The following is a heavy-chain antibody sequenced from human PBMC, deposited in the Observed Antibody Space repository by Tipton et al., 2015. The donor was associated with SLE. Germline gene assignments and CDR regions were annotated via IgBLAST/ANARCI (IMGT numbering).Heavy chain of an antibody. V-gene: IGHV3-30*03. D-gene: IGHD2-21*02. CDR3: ARTDYKGDSSREVFDI. CDR1: GFLSSSHV. CDR2: TSYDGSNE. J-gene: IGHJ3*02. Sequence: SLRLSCTASGFLSSSHVMNWVRQGPGKGLEWVAATSYDGSNEYYSESVKGRFTISRDTSKKTLFLHIDSLRVEDTAVYYCARTDYKGDSSREVFDIWGQGTQVIVSS.